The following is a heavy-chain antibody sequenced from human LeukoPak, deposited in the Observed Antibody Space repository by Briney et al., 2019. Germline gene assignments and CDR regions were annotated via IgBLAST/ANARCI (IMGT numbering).Heavy chain of an antibody. Sequence: GASVKVSCKTSGGTFSSYAISWVRQAPGQGLGWMGGIIPIFGTANYAQKFQGRVTITADESTSTAYMELSSLRSEDTAVYYCARGNLVARAYYYYGMDVWGQGTTVTVSS. J-gene: IGHJ6*02. CDR2: IIPIFGTA. CDR3: ARGNLVARAYYYYGMDV. V-gene: IGHV1-69*13. CDR1: GGTFSSYA. D-gene: IGHD2/OR15-2a*01.